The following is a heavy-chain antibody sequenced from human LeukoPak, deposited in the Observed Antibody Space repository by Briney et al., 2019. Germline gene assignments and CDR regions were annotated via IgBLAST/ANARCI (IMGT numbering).Heavy chain of an antibody. CDR2: ISSSSSYI. V-gene: IGHV3-21*04. Sequence: PGGSLRLSCAASGFTFSSYSMNWVRQAPGKGLEWVSSISSSSSYIYYADSVKGRFTISRDNAKNSLYLQMNSLRAEDTALYYCAKDTRHYYGSGSYQDYWGQGSLVTVSS. CDR1: GFTFSSYS. J-gene: IGHJ4*02. D-gene: IGHD3-10*01. CDR3: AKDTRHYYGSGSYQDY.